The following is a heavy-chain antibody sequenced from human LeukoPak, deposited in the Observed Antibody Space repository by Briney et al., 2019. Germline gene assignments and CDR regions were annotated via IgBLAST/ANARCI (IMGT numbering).Heavy chain of an antibody. V-gene: IGHV4-4*07. CDR1: GGSISSYY. Sequence: PSETLSLTCTVSGGSISSYYWSWIRQPAGKGLEWIGRIYTSGSTNYNPFLKSRVTMSVDTSKNQFSLKLSSVTAADTAVYYCASSPAYYYYGMDVWGQGTTVTVSS. J-gene: IGHJ6*02. D-gene: IGHD2-2*01. CDR3: ASSPAYYYYGMDV. CDR2: IYTSGST.